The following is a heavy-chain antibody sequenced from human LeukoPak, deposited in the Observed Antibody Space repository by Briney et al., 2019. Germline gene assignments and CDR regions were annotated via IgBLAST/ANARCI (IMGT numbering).Heavy chain of an antibody. CDR1: GFTFSSYG. CDR3: ARQIYPLYYFDY. Sequence: GGSLRLSCAASGFTFSSYGMHWVRQAPGKGLEWVAVISYDGSNKYYADSVKGRFTISRDNSKNTLYLQMNSLRPEDTAVYYCARQIYPLYYFDYWGQGTLVTVSS. CDR2: ISYDGSNK. J-gene: IGHJ4*02. V-gene: IGHV3-30*03. D-gene: IGHD2-2*02.